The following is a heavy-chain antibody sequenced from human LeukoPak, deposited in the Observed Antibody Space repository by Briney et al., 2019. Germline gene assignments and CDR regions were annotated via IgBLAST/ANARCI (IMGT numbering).Heavy chain of an antibody. CDR2: INPNSGGT. J-gene: IGHJ4*02. Sequence: GASVTVSCKASGYTFTGCYMHWVRQAPGQGLEWMGWINPNSGGTNYAQKFQGRVTMTRDTSISTAYMELSRLRSDDTAVYYCARTVGATSVDYWGQGTLVTVSS. CDR1: GYTFTGCY. CDR3: ARTVGATSVDY. V-gene: IGHV1-2*02. D-gene: IGHD1-26*01.